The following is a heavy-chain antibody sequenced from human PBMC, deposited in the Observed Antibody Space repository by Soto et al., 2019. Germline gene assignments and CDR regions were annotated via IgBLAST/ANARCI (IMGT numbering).Heavy chain of an antibody. CDR1: GFTFSSYA. Sequence: EVQLLESGGGLVQPGGSLRLSCAASGFTFSSYAMSWVRQAPGKGLEWVSAISGSGGSTYYADSVKGRFTIPRDNSKNTLYLQMNSLRAEDTAIYYCAKGACSGGSCYSPENYWGQGTLVTVSS. CDR2: ISGSGGST. J-gene: IGHJ4*02. V-gene: IGHV3-23*01. D-gene: IGHD2-15*01. CDR3: AKGACSGGSCYSPENY.